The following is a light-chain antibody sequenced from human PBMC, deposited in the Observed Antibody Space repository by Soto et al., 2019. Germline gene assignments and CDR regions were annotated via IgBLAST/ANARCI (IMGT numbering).Light chain of an antibody. CDR2: EVT. Sequence: QSVLTQPASVSGSPGQSITISCTGTSSDVGPYNYVSWYQHHPGKAPKLLIYEVTKRPSGVSNRFSGSKSGNTASLTISGLQAEDEADYYCSSYTTSSTRVFGGGTQLTVL. CDR1: SSDVGPYNY. V-gene: IGLV2-14*01. CDR3: SSYTTSSTRV. J-gene: IGLJ3*02.